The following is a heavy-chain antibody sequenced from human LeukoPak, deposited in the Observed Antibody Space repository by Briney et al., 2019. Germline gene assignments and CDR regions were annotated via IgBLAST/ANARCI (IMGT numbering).Heavy chain of an antibody. CDR2: INPNSGGT. J-gene: IGHJ4*02. Sequence: ASVKVSCKASGSTFTGYYMHWVQQAPGQGLEWMGWINPNSGGTNHAQKFQGRVTMTRDTSISTAYMELSRLRSDDTAVYYCARDRPLDADDYYGFYYFDYWGQGTLVTVSS. V-gene: IGHV1-2*02. CDR3: ARDRPLDADDYYGFYYFDY. D-gene: IGHD3-10*01. CDR1: GSTFTGYY.